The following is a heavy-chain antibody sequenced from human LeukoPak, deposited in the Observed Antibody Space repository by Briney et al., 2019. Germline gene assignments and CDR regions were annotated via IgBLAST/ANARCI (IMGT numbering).Heavy chain of an antibody. J-gene: IGHJ3*02. V-gene: IGHV3-9*01. CDR2: VSWNSGGR. Sequence: GGSLRLSCAASGCTFDDYAMHWVWQAPGKGLERVSGVSWNSGGRGYADSVKGRFSISKDKAKNSVYLQMNSLRAEDTAFYYCAKSPGNDAFDIWGQGTMVTVSS. CDR1: GCTFDDYA. D-gene: IGHD3-10*01. CDR3: AKSPGNDAFDI.